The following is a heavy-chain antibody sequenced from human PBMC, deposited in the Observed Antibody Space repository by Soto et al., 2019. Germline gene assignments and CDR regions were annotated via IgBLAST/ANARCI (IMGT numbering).Heavy chain of an antibody. CDR3: AKRRRVGLTRSSFAY. V-gene: IGHV1-46*02. CDR2: IDPSGGDT. CDR1: GYTFNRHY. Sequence: QVQLVQSGAEVRKPGASVKVSCKASGYTFNRHYIQWVRQAPGQGLEWMGMIDPSGGDTNYAKKFQGRVTLTSSTSTSTVYMELSSLRSEDSAVYYCAKRRRVGLTRSSFAYWGPGTLVIVSS. D-gene: IGHD1-26*01. J-gene: IGHJ4*02.